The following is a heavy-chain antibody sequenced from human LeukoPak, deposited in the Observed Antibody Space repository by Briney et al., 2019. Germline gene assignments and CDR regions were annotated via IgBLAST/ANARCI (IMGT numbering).Heavy chain of an antibody. CDR1: GGSFSDTRYY. CDR2: IHYSGST. V-gene: IGHV4-39*01. CDR3: ARRDYIITYFFDY. J-gene: IGHJ4*01. Sequence: ETLSLTCTVSGGSFSDTRYYWGWIRQPPGTGLEWIGNIHYSGSTNYNPSLKSRVTISIDTSKNQFSLKLSSLTAADTAVYYCARRDYIITYFFDYWGQGTLVTVSS. D-gene: IGHD4-11*01.